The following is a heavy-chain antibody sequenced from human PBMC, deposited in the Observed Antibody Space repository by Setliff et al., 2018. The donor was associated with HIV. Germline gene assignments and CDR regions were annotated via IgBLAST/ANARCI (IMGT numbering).Heavy chain of an antibody. D-gene: IGHD6-19*01. V-gene: IGHV1-46*01. J-gene: IGHJ5*02. CDR1: GYTLTDHY. CDR3: ARDRFGSGWFDP. Sequence: ASVKVSCKASGYTLTDHYIHWVRQAPGQGLEWMGRINPRDGSTGYAQRFQGRVTMTRDTSRGTVYMELRSLRSDDTAVYYCARDRFGSGWFDPWGQGTLVTVSS. CDR2: INPRDGST.